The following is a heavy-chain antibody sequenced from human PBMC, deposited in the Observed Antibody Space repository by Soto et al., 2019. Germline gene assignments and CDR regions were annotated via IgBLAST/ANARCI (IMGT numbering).Heavy chain of an antibody. Sequence: ASVKFSCQASGYTFTSCYMNWVRQAPGQALEWMGIINPSGGSTSYAQKFQGRVTMTRDTSTSTVYMELSSLRSEDTAVDYCAREKISIQLGTHYYYYGMDVWGQGTTVTSP. D-gene: IGHD5-18*01. CDR1: GYTFTSCY. V-gene: IGHV1-46*01. J-gene: IGHJ6*02. CDR2: INPSGGST. CDR3: AREKISIQLGTHYYYYGMDV.